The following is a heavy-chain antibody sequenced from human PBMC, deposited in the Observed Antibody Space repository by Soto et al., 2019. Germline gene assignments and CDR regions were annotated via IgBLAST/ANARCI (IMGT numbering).Heavy chain of an antibody. J-gene: IGHJ6*03. V-gene: IGHV4-39*01. Sequence: QLQLQESGPGLVKPSETLSLTCTVSGGSISSSSYYWGWIRQPPGKGLEWIGSIYYSGSTYYNPSLKSRVTISVDTSKNQFSLKLSSVTAADTAVYYCARLAALRYTGHPVYYYYYMDVWGKGTTVTVSS. CDR1: GGSISSSSYY. CDR3: ARLAALRYTGHPVYYYYYMDV. D-gene: IGHD3-9*01. CDR2: IYYSGST.